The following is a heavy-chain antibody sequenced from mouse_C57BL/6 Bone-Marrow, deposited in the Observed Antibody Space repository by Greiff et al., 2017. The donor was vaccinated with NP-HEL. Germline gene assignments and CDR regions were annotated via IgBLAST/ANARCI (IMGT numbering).Heavy chain of an antibody. CDR2: INPNNGGT. J-gene: IGHJ4*01. Sequence: VQLKQSGPELVKPGASVKISCKASGYTFTDYYMNWVKQSHGKSLEWIGDINPNNGGTSYNQKFKGKATLTVDKSSSTAYMELRSLTSEDSAVYDCAILITTVVAPDGGWGQGTSVTVSS. CDR1: GYTFTDYY. CDR3: AILITTVVAPDGG. V-gene: IGHV1-26*01. D-gene: IGHD1-1*01.